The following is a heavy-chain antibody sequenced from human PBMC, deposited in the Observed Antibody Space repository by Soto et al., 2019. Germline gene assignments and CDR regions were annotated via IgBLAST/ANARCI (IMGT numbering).Heavy chain of an antibody. CDR1: GGSISRGGYY. V-gene: IGHV4-31*03. CDR2: IYYSGNT. CDR3: ARRSLAATGPYYFDN. D-gene: IGHD6-13*01. Sequence: TLSLTCTVSGGSISRGGYYCSWIRQHPEKGLEWIGYIYYSGNTYYNPSLKSRVTLSVDTSKNQFSLKLNSVTAADTAVYYCARRSLAATGPYYFDNWGQGTLVTVSS. J-gene: IGHJ4*02.